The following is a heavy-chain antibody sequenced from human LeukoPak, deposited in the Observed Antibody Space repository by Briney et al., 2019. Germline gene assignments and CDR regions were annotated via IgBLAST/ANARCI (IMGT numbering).Heavy chain of an antibody. CDR3: ATLDDTSGYYFDY. Sequence: PSETLSLTCTVSGGSISSSSYYWGWIRQPPGKGLEWIGSIHYSGSTYYNPSLKSRVTISVDTSKNQFSLKLSSVTAADTAVYYCATLDDTSGYYFDYWGRGTLSPSPQ. CDR1: GGSISSSSYY. CDR2: IHYSGST. V-gene: IGHV4-39*01. D-gene: IGHD3-22*01. J-gene: IGHJ4*02.